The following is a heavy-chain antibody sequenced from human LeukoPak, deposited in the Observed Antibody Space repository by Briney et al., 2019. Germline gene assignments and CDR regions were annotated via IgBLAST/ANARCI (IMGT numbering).Heavy chain of an antibody. CDR2: IIPLFGIP. V-gene: IGHV1-69*10. D-gene: IGHD2-15*01. CDR1: GGTLTRYA. J-gene: IGHJ4*02. CDR3: ARVTVATTRVYYFDY. Sequence: SVKVSCKASGGTLTRYALTRVRQAPGQGLECMGRIIPLFGIPDYTQKFQGRVTITADKSTSVAYMDLNTLRSDDTAVYYCARVTVATTRVYYFDYWGQGTLVTVSS.